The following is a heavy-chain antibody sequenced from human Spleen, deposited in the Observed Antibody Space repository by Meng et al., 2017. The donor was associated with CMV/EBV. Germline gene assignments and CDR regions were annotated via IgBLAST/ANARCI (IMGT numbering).Heavy chain of an antibody. CDR1: GDSISSGTNY. CDR2: ISYTGST. V-gene: IGHV4-39*01. J-gene: IGHJ4*02. Sequence: STFSGDSISSGTNYWGWIRQPPGKGLDGIGSISYTGSTYYNPSLKSRVTTSVDTSKNQFSLRLSSVTAADTAVYYCARHKDYETDYWGQGTLVTVSS. CDR3: ARHKDYETDY. D-gene: IGHD4-17*01.